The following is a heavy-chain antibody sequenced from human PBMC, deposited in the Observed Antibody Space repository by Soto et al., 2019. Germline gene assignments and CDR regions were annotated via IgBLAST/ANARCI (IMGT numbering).Heavy chain of an antibody. CDR2: IKQDGSEK. J-gene: IGHJ4*02. CDR1: GFTFSSYW. CDR3: ARYGWGAEGYFDY. Sequence: GGSLRLSCAASGFTFSSYWMSWVRQAPGKGLEWVANIKQDGSEKYYVDSVKGRFTISRDNAKNSLYLQMNSLRAEDTAVYDCARYGWGAEGYFDYWGQGTLVTVSS. D-gene: IGHD3-10*01. V-gene: IGHV3-7*01.